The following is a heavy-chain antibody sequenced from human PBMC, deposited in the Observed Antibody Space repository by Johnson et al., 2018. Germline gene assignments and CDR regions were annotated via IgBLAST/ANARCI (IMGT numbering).Heavy chain of an antibody. Sequence: QVQLQESGPGLVKPSETLSLTCTVSGGSISSYYWSWIRQPPGKGLEWIGYIYYSGSTNYNPSLKSRVTISVDTSKNQFSLKLSSVTAADTAVYYCAREYCSGGSCSGAFDIWGQGTMVTVSS. V-gene: IGHV4-59*01. D-gene: IGHD2-15*01. CDR3: AREYCSGGSCSGAFDI. CDR1: GGSISSYY. CDR2: IYYSGST. J-gene: IGHJ3*02.